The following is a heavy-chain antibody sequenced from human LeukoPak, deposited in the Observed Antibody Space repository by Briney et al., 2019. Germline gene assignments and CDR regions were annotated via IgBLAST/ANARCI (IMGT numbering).Heavy chain of an antibody. CDR1: GGSISSYY. CDR2: IYYSGST. J-gene: IGHJ6*02. D-gene: IGHD3-22*01. Sequence: SETLSLTCTVSGGSISSYYWSWIRQPPGKGLEWIGYIYYSGSTNYNPSLKSRVTISVDTSKNQFSLKLSSVTAADTAVYYCARLMFYYDSSGYYKLHSMDVWGQGTTVTVSS. CDR3: ARLMFYYDSSGYYKLHSMDV. V-gene: IGHV4-59*01.